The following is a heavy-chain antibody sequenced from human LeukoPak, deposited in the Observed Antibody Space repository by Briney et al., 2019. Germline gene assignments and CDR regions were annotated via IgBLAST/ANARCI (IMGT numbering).Heavy chain of an antibody. CDR1: GFTVSSTY. J-gene: IGHJ4*02. D-gene: IGHD3-10*01. V-gene: IGHV3-53*01. CDR3: ARDYASDY. Sequence: GGSLRLSCAASGFTVSSTYMGWVRQAPGKGLNWVSVIYSDGDTTYYADSVKGRFTISRDNSKSTLYLQMNSLRAEDTAVYYCARDYASDYWGQGTLVTVSS. CDR2: IYSDGDTT.